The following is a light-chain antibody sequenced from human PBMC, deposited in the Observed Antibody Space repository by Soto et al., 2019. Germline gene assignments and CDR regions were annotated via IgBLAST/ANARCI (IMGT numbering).Light chain of an antibody. Sequence: IQLTQSPSSLSASIGDRGTITCRASQDINSYLAWYQQKPGKAPNLLIYEASILQRGVPSRFSGSNSGTDFNITISSLPAEDFATYYCQHTRSYPSTFGGGTKVEIK. CDR2: EAS. V-gene: IGKV1-9*01. CDR1: QDINSY. J-gene: IGKJ4*01. CDR3: QHTRSYPST.